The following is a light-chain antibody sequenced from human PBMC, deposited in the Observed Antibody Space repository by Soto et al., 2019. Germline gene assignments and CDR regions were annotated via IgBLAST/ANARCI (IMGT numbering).Light chain of an antibody. V-gene: IGKV1-39*01. CDR1: QSITKY. Sequence: DMQMTQSPSSLSASVGDRVTITCRASQSITKYLNWYQQKPGKPPKLLIYAASSLQSGVPSRFSGSGSGTDFFSLTINNLQPEDFATYYCQQTYSTPFSFGPGTKVDIK. CDR3: QQTYSTPFS. CDR2: AAS. J-gene: IGKJ3*01.